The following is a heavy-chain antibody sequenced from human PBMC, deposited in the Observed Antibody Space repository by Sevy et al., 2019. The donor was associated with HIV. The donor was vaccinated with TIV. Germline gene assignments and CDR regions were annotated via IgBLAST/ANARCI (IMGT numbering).Heavy chain of an antibody. D-gene: IGHD2-21*02. V-gene: IGHV3-23*01. J-gene: IGHJ4*02. Sequence: GGSLRLSCAASGFTFSSYAMSWVRQAPGKGLEWVSAISGSGGSTYYADSVKGRFTISRDNSKNTLYLQMNSLRAEDTAVYYCAKDRTIVVVTATLFDYRGQGTLVTVSS. CDR1: GFTFSSYA. CDR2: ISGSGGST. CDR3: AKDRTIVVVTATLFDY.